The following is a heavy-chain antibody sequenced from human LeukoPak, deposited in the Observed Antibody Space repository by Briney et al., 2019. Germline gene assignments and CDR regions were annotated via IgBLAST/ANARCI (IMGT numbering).Heavy chain of an antibody. CDR1: GFSFSTYA. J-gene: IGHJ4*02. V-gene: IGHV3-23*01. CDR2: IRGSGGGA. D-gene: IGHD3-10*01. CDR3: AKDPPGSRIIMAAFDY. Sequence: PGGSLRLSCAASGFSFSTYAMSWVRQAPGKGLEWVSGIRGSGGGAYYADSVKGRFTISRDNSKNTLYLHMNSLRAGDTAVYYCAKDPPGSRIIMAAFDYWGQGTLVTVSS.